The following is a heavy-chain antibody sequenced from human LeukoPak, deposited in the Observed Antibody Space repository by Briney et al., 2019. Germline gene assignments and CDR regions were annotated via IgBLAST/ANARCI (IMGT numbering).Heavy chain of an antibody. V-gene: IGHV3-23*01. CDR3: AKDTSSYYYGSGSYYSPFDY. Sequence: GGSLRLSCAASGFTFSSYAMSWVRQAPGKGLEWVSAISGSGGSTYYADSVKGRFTISRDNSKNTLYLQMNSLRAEDTAVYYCAKDTSSYYYGSGSYYSPFDYWGQGTLVTVSS. CDR2: ISGSGGST. CDR1: GFTFSSYA. J-gene: IGHJ4*02. D-gene: IGHD3-10*01.